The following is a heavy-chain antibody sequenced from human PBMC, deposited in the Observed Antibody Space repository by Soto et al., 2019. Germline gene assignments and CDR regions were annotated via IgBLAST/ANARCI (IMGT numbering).Heavy chain of an antibody. CDR2: IYYSGST. CDR3: ACTSYGDIFYEY. D-gene: IGHD2-2*01. V-gene: IGHV4-30-4*01. CDR1: GGSISSGDYY. Sequence: QVQLQESGPGLVKPSQTLSLTCTVSGGSISSGDYYWSWIRQPPGKGLEWIGYIYYSGSTYYNPSLKRRAXXXVXXSTNQFCRKLISVTAADTAVYYCACTSYGDIFYEYWGQGTLVTVSS. J-gene: IGHJ4*02.